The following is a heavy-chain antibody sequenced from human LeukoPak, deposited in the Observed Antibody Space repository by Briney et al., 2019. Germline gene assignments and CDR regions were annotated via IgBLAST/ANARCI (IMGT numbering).Heavy chain of an antibody. D-gene: IGHD2-2*01. CDR1: GGSISSSNW. Sequence: SGTLSLTCAVSGGSISSSNWWSWVRQPPGKGLEWIGEIYHSGSTNYNPSLKSRVTISVDTSKNQFSLKLSSVTAADTAVYYCASPAGPGNWFDPWGQGTLVTVSS. CDR2: IYHSGST. J-gene: IGHJ5*02. CDR3: ASPAGPGNWFDP. V-gene: IGHV4-4*02.